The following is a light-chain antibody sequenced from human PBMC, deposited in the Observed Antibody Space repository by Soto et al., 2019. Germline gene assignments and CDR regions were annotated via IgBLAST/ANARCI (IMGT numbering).Light chain of an antibody. CDR2: RAS. Sequence: EIVMTQSPATLSLSPGERATLSCRASQSVSSSYLSWYQQEPGQAPRLLIYRASTRATGIPARFSGSGSGTDFTLTISSLQPEDFAVYYCQQDYNLPYTFGQGTKLEIK. J-gene: IGKJ2*01. V-gene: IGKV3D-7*01. CDR1: QSVSSSY. CDR3: QQDYNLPYT.